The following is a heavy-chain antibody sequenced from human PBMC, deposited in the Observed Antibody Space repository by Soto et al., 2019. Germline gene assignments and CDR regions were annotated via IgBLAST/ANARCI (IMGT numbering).Heavy chain of an antibody. D-gene: IGHD2-8*01. J-gene: IGHJ6*02. V-gene: IGHV1-2*04. CDR3: ARGDSTDCSNGVCSFFYNHDMDV. CDR2: INPKSGGT. Sequence: ASVQVSCKASGYSFTDYHIHWVRQAPGQGLEWLGRINPKSGGTSTAQKFQGWVTMTTDTSISTASMELTRLTSDDTPIYYCARGDSTDCSNGVCSFFYNHDMDVWVQGTTVTVSS. CDR1: GYSFTDYH.